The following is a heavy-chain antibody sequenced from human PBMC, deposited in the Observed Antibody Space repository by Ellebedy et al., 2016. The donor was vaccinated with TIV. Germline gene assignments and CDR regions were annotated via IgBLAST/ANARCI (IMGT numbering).Heavy chain of an antibody. V-gene: IGHV4-39*01. CDR1: SGSISSSTYY. Sequence: SETLSLTXTVSSGSISSSTYYWGWIRQPPGMGLEWIGSIYYGVTTDYNPSLKSRATISVDTSTNQFSLKLSSVTAADTAVYYCVRRIGARPPDYWGQGTLVTVSS. CDR2: IYYGVTT. D-gene: IGHD3-16*01. J-gene: IGHJ4*02. CDR3: VRRIGARPPDY.